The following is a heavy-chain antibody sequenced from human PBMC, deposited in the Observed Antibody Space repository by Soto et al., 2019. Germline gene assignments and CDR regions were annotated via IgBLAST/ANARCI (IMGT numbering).Heavy chain of an antibody. V-gene: IGHV3-33*01. CDR2: IWYDGSNK. CDR1: GFTFSSYG. D-gene: IGHD3-10*01. Sequence: QVQLVESGGGVVQPGRSLRLSCAASGFTFSSYGMHWVRQAPGKGLEWVAVIWYDGSNKYYADSVKGRFTISRDNSKNSLYLQMNSLRAEDTAVYYCARTSPIILLWFGEGMDVWGQGTTVTVSS. J-gene: IGHJ6*02. CDR3: ARTSPIILLWFGEGMDV.